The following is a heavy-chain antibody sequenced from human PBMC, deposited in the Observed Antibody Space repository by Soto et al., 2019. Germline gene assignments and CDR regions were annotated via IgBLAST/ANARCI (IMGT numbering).Heavy chain of an antibody. CDR3: ARGRIYCSSTSCDKAFDY. CDR2: MNPNSGNT. CDR1: GYTFTSYD. Sequence: ASVKVSCKASGYTFTSYDINWVRQATGQGLEWMGWMNPNSGNTGYAQKFQGRVTMTRNTSISTAYMELSSLRSEDTAVYYCARGRIYCSSTSCDKAFDYWGQGTLVTVSA. J-gene: IGHJ4*02. D-gene: IGHD2-2*01. V-gene: IGHV1-8*01.